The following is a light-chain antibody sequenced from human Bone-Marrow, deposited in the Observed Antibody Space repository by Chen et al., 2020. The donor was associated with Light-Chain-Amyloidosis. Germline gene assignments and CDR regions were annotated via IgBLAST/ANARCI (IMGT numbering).Light chain of an antibody. CDR2: DDS. J-gene: IGLJ3*02. V-gene: IGLV3-21*02. CDR1: NIGSTS. Sequence: SYVLTQPSSVSVAPRQTATIACGGNNIGSTSVHWYQPTPGQAPLLVVYDDSDRPSGIPERLSGSNSGNTATLTISRVEAGDEADYYCQVWDRSSDHPVFGGGTKLTVL. CDR3: QVWDRSSDHPV.